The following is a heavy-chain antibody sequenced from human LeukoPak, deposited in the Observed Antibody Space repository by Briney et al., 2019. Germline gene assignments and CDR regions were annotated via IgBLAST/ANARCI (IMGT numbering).Heavy chain of an antibody. D-gene: IGHD3-22*01. Sequence: SQTLSLTCAISGDSVSSNSAAWNWIRQSPSRGLEWLGRTYYRSKWYNDYAVSVKSRITINPDTSKNQFSLQLNSVTPEDTAVYYCARGQGGSGYYSSYLRKYWYFDLWGRGTLVTVSS. CDR1: GDSVSSNSAA. J-gene: IGHJ2*01. CDR3: ARGQGGSGYYSSYLRKYWYFDL. CDR2: TYYRSKWYN. V-gene: IGHV6-1*01.